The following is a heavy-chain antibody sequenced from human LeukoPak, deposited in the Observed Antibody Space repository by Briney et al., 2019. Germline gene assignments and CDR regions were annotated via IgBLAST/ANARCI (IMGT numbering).Heavy chain of an antibody. J-gene: IGHJ4*02. CDR3: ARVVGPTDFPFDY. D-gene: IGHD1-26*01. V-gene: IGHV5-51*01. CDR2: IYPDDSDT. CDR1: GYTFSNYW. Sequence: GESMKISCKASGYTFSNYWIGWVRQMPGKGLEWMGMIYPDDSDTRYSPSFEGQVTISADKSISTAYLQWSSLKASDTAMYYCARVVGPTDFPFDYWGQGTLVTVSS.